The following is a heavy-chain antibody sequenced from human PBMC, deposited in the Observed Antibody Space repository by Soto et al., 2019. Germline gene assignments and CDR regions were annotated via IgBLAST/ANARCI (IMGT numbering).Heavy chain of an antibody. CDR3: AKDRDAGSRITICGAEIDI. Sequence: EVQLLESGGGLVQPGGSLRLSCAASGFTFSSYAMSWVRQAPGKGLEWVSAISGSGGSTYYADSVKGRFTISRDNSKNTLYLQMNSLRAEDTAVYYCAKDRDAGSRITICGAEIDIWGQGTMVTVSS. J-gene: IGHJ3*02. V-gene: IGHV3-23*01. CDR2: ISGSGGST. D-gene: IGHD3-3*01. CDR1: GFTFSSYA.